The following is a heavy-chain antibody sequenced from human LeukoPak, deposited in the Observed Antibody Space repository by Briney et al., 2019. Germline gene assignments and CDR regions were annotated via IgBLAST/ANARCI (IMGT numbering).Heavy chain of an antibody. CDR1: GFTFDDYA. Sequence: PGGSLRLSCAASGFTFDDYAMHWVRQAPGKGLEWVSGISWNSGSIGYADSVKGRFTISRDNAKNSLYLQMNSLRAEDTAVYYCAYLGGYYFDYWGQGTLVTVSS. CDR2: ISWNSGSI. V-gene: IGHV3-9*01. J-gene: IGHJ4*02. CDR3: AYLGGYYFDY.